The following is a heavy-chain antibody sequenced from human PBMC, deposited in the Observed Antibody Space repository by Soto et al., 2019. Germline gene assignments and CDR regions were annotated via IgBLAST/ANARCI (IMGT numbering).Heavy chain of an antibody. J-gene: IGHJ5*02. CDR3: ARSGSYYPARNWFGP. CDR2: ISGFNDDT. Sequence: QLVQSGVEMKNPGASVKVSCKASGYTFTSYGISWVRQAPGQGLEWMGWISGFNDDTNHAQKFQGRVTVTKDTSTSTAYMERRSLKSDDTAMYYCARSGSYYPARNWFGPWGQGTLFIVSS. CDR1: GYTFTSYG. D-gene: IGHD3-10*01. V-gene: IGHV1-18*01.